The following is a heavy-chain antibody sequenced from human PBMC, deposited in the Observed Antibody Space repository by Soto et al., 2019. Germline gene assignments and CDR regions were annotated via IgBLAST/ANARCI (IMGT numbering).Heavy chain of an antibody. CDR3: ARSVVAASRGYYYYGMDV. Sequence: SETLSLTCAVYGGSFTGYFWSWIRQSPGKGLEWIGEINDRGSTVYSPSLKSRVTISVDTSKNQFSLKLSSVTAADTAVYYCARSVVAASRGYYYYGMDVWGQGTTVTAP. J-gene: IGHJ6*02. CDR1: GGSFTGYF. D-gene: IGHD5-12*01. CDR2: INDRGST. V-gene: IGHV4-34*09.